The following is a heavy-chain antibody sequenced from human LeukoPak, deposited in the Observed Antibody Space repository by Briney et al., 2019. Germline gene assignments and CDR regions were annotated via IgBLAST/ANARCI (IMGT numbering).Heavy chain of an antibody. CDR1: GGSFSGYY. Sequence: PSESLSLTCAVYGGSFSGYYWAWSRQPPGKGLEWTGTIYYSGSTFYNPSLKSRVTMSVDTSRNQFSLRLSSVTAADTAVYFCARHPQRSLGVTTSGPYYYAMDVWGHGNSVSVSS. J-gene: IGHJ6*02. CDR2: IYYSGST. CDR3: ARHPQRSLGVTTSGPYYYAMDV. V-gene: IGHV4-39*01. D-gene: IGHD2-21*02.